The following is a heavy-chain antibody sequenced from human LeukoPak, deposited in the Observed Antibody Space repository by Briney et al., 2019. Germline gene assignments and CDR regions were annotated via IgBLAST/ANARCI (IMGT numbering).Heavy chain of an antibody. V-gene: IGHV5-51*01. D-gene: IGHD6-13*01. J-gene: IGHJ3*02. Sequence: GESLKISCKGSGYSFTSYWIGWVRQMPGKGLEWMGIIYPGDSDTRYSPSFQGQVTISADKSISTAYLQWGSLKASDTAMYYCARQLNQPTSIAAAGTDDAFDIWGQGTMVTVSS. CDR2: IYPGDSDT. CDR3: ARQLNQPTSIAAAGTDDAFDI. CDR1: GYSFTSYW.